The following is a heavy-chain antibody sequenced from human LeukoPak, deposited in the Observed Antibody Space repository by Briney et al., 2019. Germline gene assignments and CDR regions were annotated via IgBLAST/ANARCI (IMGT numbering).Heavy chain of an antibody. CDR3: ARPETKYSSGWYGYY. CDR2: ISSSSSYI. CDR1: GFTFSSYS. Sequence: GGSLRLSCAASGFTFSSYSMMWVRQAPGKGLEWVSSISSSSSYIYYADSVKGRFTISRDNAKNSLYLQMNSLRAEDTAVYYCARPETKYSSGWYGYYWGQGTLVTVSS. V-gene: IGHV3-21*01. D-gene: IGHD6-19*01. J-gene: IGHJ4*02.